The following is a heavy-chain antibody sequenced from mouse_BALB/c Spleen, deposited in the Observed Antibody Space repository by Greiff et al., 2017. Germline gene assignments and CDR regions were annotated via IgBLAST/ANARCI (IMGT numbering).Heavy chain of an antibody. Sequence: EVQVVESGGGLVQPGGSRKLSCAASGFTFSSFGMHWVRQAPEKGLEWVAYISSGSSTIYYADTVKGRFTISRDNPKNTLFLQMTSLRSEDTAMYYCASGGYDERVWFAYWGQGTLVTVSA. V-gene: IGHV5-17*02. CDR2: ISSGSSTI. J-gene: IGHJ3*01. D-gene: IGHD3-1*01. CDR1: GFTFSSFG. CDR3: ASGGYDERVWFAY.